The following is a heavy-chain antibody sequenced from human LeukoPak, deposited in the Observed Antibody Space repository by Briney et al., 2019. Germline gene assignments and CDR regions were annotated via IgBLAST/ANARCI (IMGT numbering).Heavy chain of an antibody. CDR1: GYTFTSYY. V-gene: IGHV1-2*02. D-gene: IGHD6-6*01. Sequence: ASVKVSCKASGYTFTSYYMHWVRQAPGQGLEWMGWINPNSGGTNYAQKFQGRVTMTRDTSISTAYMELSRLRSDDTAVYYCARERLVKGPANDAFDIWGQGTMVTVSS. J-gene: IGHJ3*02. CDR2: INPNSGGT. CDR3: ARERLVKGPANDAFDI.